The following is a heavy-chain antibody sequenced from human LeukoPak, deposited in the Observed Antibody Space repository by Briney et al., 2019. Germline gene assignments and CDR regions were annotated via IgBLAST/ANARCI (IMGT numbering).Heavy chain of an antibody. CDR1: GGSINSYY. J-gene: IGHJ4*02. V-gene: IGHV4-4*07. CDR2: IYGRGGS. CDR3: ASWPFYYGKSSYDY. Sequence: SETLSLTCTVSGGSINSYYWSWIRQPAGKGLEWIGRIYGRGGSNYNPSLKSRVTISIDKSKNQFSLKMNSVTAPDTAVYYCASWPFYYGKSSYDYWGQGTLVTVSS. D-gene: IGHD3-10*01.